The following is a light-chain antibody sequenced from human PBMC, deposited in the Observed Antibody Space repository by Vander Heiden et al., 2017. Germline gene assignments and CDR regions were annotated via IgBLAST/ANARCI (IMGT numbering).Light chain of an antibody. Sequence: QMTQPPSSLSASVGDRVTITCRASQSISSYLNWYQQNTGNATKLLIYATSSLQSVVPSRFSSSGSGTDFTLTISSLQPEDFATYYCQQSYSTPRTFGQGTKLEIK. CDR2: ATS. V-gene: IGKV1-39*01. CDR3: QQSYSTPRT. CDR1: QSISSY. J-gene: IGKJ2*01.